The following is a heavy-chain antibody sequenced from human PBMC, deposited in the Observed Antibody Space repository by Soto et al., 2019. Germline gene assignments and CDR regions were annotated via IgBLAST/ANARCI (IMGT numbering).Heavy chain of an antibody. CDR2: IDSSGSFT. V-gene: IGHV3-23*01. Sequence: GGSLRLSCAASGFTFSTFAMTWVRQAPGKGLEWVSSIDSSGSFTYYADSVKGRLTISRDNSKNTLYLQMNSLRAEDTAIYYCAKLTSGSSWFYWGQGTLVTVSS. D-gene: IGHD6-13*01. CDR1: GFTFSTFA. CDR3: AKLTSGSSWFY. J-gene: IGHJ4*02.